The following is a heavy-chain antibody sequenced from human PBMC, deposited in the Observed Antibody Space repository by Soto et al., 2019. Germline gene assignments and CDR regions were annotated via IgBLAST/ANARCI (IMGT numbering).Heavy chain of an antibody. D-gene: IGHD2-21*01. V-gene: IGHV2-5*02. CDR3: AHRRKRFRGNCWGGPCCVGFDR. CDR2: LYWGGDK. Sequence: QITLKDSGPTLVEPTPTLTLTCTFSGFPLDTSGESLGWISQSPAKPLEWLARLYWGGDKDYNPSRQYRIGITTDTSHKPAVLTMHDVDPEGPATYFCAHRRKRFRGNCWGGPCCVGFDRWGPGILVTVSS. CDR1: GFPLDTSGES. J-gene: IGHJ4*02.